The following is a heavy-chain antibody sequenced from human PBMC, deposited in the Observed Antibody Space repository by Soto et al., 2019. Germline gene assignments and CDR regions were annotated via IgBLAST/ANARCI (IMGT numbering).Heavy chain of an antibody. CDR3: ARVVGPAALYFDY. D-gene: IGHD2-2*01. V-gene: IGHV4-30-2*01. CDR2: IYHSGST. Sequence: SETLSLTCAVSGGSISSGGYSWSWIRQPPGKGLEWIGYIYHSGSTYYNPSLKSRVTISVDRSKNQFSLKLSSVTAADTAVYYCARVVGPAALYFDYWGQGTLVTVSS. CDR1: GGSISSGGYS. J-gene: IGHJ4*01.